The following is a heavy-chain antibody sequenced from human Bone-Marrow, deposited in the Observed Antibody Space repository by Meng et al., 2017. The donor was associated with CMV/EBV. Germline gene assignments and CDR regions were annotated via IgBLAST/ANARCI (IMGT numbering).Heavy chain of an antibody. Sequence: GGSLRLSCAASGFTFSSYAMHWVRQAPGKGLEYVSAISSNGGSTYYADSVKGRFTISRDNSKNTLYLQMGSLRAEDMAVYYCARESYDFWSGYSDSGTNRFDPWGQGPRVTCSS. V-gene: IGHV3-64*02. D-gene: IGHD3-3*01. CDR1: GFTFSSYA. CDR3: ARESYDFWSGYSDSGTNRFDP. CDR2: ISSNGGST. J-gene: IGHJ5*02.